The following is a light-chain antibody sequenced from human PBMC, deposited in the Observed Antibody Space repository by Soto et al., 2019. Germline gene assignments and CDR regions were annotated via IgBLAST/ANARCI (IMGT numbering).Light chain of an antibody. CDR3: VSYTSRTNLVV. CDR2: DVR. J-gene: IGLJ2*01. Sequence: QSALIQPASVSGSPGKSITISCTGTHSDVGGFDYVSWFQQYPGRAPKLLIFDVRDRPSGISNRFSGSKSGATASLTISGLQAEDEANYYCVSYTSRTNLVVFGTGTKVTVL. V-gene: IGLV2-14*03. CDR1: HSDVGGFDY.